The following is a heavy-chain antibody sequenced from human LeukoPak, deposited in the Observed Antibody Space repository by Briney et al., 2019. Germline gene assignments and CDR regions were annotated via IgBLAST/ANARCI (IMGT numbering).Heavy chain of an antibody. CDR2: ISSDGRNK. CDR3: AREYRSAWTSFDY. Sequence: GGSLRLSCAASGFTFSTYTMNWVRQAPGKGLEWVASISSDGRNKYYANSVKGRFTISRDNSESTLFLQMNSLRAEDTAVYYCAREYRSAWTSFDYWGQGTLVTVSS. J-gene: IGHJ4*02. CDR1: GFTFSTYT. D-gene: IGHD6-19*01. V-gene: IGHV3-30*04.